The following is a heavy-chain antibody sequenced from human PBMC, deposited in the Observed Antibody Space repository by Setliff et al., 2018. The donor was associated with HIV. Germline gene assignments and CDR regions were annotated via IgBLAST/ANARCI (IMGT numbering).Heavy chain of an antibody. CDR2: ILDTGSP. Sequence: SETLSLTCAVYGGSFSGHSWTWIRQPPGKGLEWIAFILDTGSPNYSPSFKSRVTISVDTSMNQFSLELTSVTAADTAIYYCARGGASSHWLGPWGKGILVTVSS. V-gene: IGHV4-59*11. J-gene: IGHJ5*02. CDR3: ARGGASSHWLGP. D-gene: IGHD3-10*01. CDR1: GGSFSGHS.